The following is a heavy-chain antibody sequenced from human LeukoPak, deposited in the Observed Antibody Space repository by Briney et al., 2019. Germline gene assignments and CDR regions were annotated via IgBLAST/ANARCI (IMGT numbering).Heavy chain of an antibody. J-gene: IGHJ4*02. CDR3: AREGDSGYDSGFGY. CDR2: IIPIFGTA. V-gene: IGHV1-69*13. D-gene: IGHD5-12*01. Sequence: GASVKVSCKASGGTFSSYAISWVRQAPGQGLEWMGGIIPIFGTANYAQKFQGRVTITADESTSTAYMELSSLRSEGTAVYYCAREGDSGYDSGFGYWGQGTLVTVSS. CDR1: GGTFSSYA.